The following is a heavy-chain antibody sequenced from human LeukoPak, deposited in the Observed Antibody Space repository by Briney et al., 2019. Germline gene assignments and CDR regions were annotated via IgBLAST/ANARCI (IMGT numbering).Heavy chain of an antibody. CDR3: AKAQRYDILTVYFDY. V-gene: IGHV3-9*01. Sequence: QPGRSLRLSCAASGFTFDDYAMHWVRQAPGKGLEWVSGISWNSGSIGYADSVKGRFTISRDNAKNSLYLQMNSLRAEDTALYYCAKAQRYDILTVYFDYWGQGTLVTISS. CDR2: ISWNSGSI. D-gene: IGHD3-9*01. J-gene: IGHJ4*02. CDR1: GFTFDDYA.